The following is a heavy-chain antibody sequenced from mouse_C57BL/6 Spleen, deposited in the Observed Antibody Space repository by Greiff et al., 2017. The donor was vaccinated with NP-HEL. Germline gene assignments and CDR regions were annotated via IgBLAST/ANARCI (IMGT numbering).Heavy chain of an antibody. CDR3: ARWYAMDY. CDR1: GYAFSSSW. Sequence: VQRVESGPELVKPGASVKISCKASGYAFSSSWMNWVKQRPGKGLEWIGRIYPGDGDTNYNGKFKGKATLTADKSSSTAYMQLSSLTSEDSAVYFCARWYAMDYWGQGTSVTVSS. CDR2: IYPGDGDT. J-gene: IGHJ4*01. V-gene: IGHV1-82*01.